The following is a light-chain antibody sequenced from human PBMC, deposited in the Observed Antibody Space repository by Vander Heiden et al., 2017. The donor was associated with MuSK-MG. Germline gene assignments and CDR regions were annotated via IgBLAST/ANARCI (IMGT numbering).Light chain of an antibody. Sequence: DIQVTQSPPSLSASIEDTITLTCRTSQSVNTYFNWYQQRLGKAPQLLIYAVSSLQTRVPSRFRGRGSGTDFTLTISGLQPEDVATYFCQQSDNIPWTFGEGTKVEVK. CDR3: QQSDNIPWT. J-gene: IGKJ1*01. CDR2: AVS. V-gene: IGKV1-39*01. CDR1: QSVNTY.